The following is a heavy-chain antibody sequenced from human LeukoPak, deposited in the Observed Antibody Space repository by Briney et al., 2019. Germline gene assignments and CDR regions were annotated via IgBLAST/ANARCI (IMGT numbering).Heavy chain of an antibody. CDR3: AKGSHSSGYSSFDY. Sequence: GGSLRLSCAASGFTFSSYDMNWVRQAPGKGLEWVSGTSGGGVTTYYADSVKGRFTISRDNSKNTLYLQMNSLRAEDTAVYYCAKGSHSSGYSSFDYWGQGTLVTVSS. CDR2: TSGGGVTT. CDR1: GFTFSSYD. J-gene: IGHJ4*02. V-gene: IGHV3-23*01. D-gene: IGHD6-19*01.